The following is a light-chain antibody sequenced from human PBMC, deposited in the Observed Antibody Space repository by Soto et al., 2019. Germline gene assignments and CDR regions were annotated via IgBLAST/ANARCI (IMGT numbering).Light chain of an antibody. V-gene: IGKV3-15*01. CDR1: QSVSHN. Sequence: EIVMTQSPATLSVSPGEGATLSCRASQSVSHNLAWYQQKPGQAPRLLIYGASTRATAIPTRVSGSGSGTEFTLAISSLQFEDVAVYYCEKYNSWPPLYTFGQGTKLEIK. CDR2: GAS. J-gene: IGKJ2*01. CDR3: EKYNSWPPLYT.